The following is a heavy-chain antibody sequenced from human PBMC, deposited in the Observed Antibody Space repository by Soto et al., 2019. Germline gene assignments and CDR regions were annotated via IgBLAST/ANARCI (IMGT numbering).Heavy chain of an antibody. Sequence: PGGSLRLSCTASGFTFGDYAMSWVRQAPGKGLEWVGFIRSKAYGGTTEYAASVKGRFTISRDDSKSIAYLQMNSLKTEDTAVYYCTRDVPNGDCYGMDVWGQGTTVTVSS. V-gene: IGHV3-49*04. CDR1: GFTFGDYA. J-gene: IGHJ6*02. CDR2: IRSKAYGGTT. CDR3: TRDVPNGDCYGMDV. D-gene: IGHD2-8*01.